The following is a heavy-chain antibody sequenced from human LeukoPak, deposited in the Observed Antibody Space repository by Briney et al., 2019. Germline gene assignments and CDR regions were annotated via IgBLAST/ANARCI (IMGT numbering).Heavy chain of an antibody. CDR2: ISAYNGNT. D-gene: IGHD6-13*01. Sequence: ASVKVSCKASGYTFTSYGISWVRQAPGQGLEWMGWISAYNGNTNYAQKLQGRVTMTTDTSTSTAYMELRSLRSDDTAVYYCASTAAHIVLAAADSYYYMDVWGKGPTVTVSS. CDR3: ASTAAHIVLAAADSYYYMDV. CDR1: GYTFTSYG. J-gene: IGHJ6*03. V-gene: IGHV1-18*01.